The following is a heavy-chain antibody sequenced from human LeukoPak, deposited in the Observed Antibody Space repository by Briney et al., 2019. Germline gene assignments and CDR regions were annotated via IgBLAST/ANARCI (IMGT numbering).Heavy chain of an antibody. J-gene: IGHJ5*02. D-gene: IGHD6-13*01. Sequence: APVKLSCKASGYTFTSYVLSWVRQSPGQRREWMGWSSAYNGNTNYSQKLQGRVTITTDTSTSTDYMELRRLRSDDTAVYSCAREGRIAAASSGRSWSDTWGQGTLVTVSS. CDR2: SSAYNGNT. CDR3: AREGRIAAASSGRSWSDT. V-gene: IGHV1-18*01. CDR1: GYTFTSYV.